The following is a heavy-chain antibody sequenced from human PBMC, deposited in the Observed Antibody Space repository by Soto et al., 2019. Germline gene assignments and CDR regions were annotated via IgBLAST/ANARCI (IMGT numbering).Heavy chain of an antibody. D-gene: IGHD6-6*01. CDR2: VYYTGST. J-gene: IGHJ4*02. CDR1: GGSISSYY. Sequence: PSETLSLTCTVSGGSISSYYWSWIRQPPGKGPEWIGYVYYTGSTDYNPSLKGRVTISLDTSKNQFSLKLTSVTAADTAVYYCAAPPRYWGQGTLVTVSS. V-gene: IGHV4-59*01. CDR3: AAPPRY.